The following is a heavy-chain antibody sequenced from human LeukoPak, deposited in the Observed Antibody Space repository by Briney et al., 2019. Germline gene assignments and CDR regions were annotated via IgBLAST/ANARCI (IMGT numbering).Heavy chain of an antibody. CDR3: ARAGAWQIDP. Sequence: KASETLSLTCTVSGGSISSFYWSWIRQPPGKGLEWIGHVFYTGSSNYNPSLKSRVTISLDRSKNQFSLRLTSVTAADTAVYYCARAGAWQIDPWGQGTLVTVSS. V-gene: IGHV4-59*01. CDR1: GGSISSFY. CDR2: VFYTGSS. D-gene: IGHD3-10*01. J-gene: IGHJ5*02.